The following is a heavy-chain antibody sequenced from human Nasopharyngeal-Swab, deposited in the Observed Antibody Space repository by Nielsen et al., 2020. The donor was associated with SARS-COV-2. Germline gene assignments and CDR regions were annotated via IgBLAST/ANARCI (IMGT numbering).Heavy chain of an antibody. D-gene: IGHD2-2*02. CDR2: INPSGGST. Sequence: ASVKVSCKASGDTFTSYYMHWVRQAPGQGLEWMGIINPSGGSTSYAQKFQGRVTMTRDTSTSTVYMELSSLRSEDTAVYYCARDHRYCSSTSCYTYYYYGMDVWGQGTTVTVSS. V-gene: IGHV1-46*01. J-gene: IGHJ6*02. CDR3: ARDHRYCSSTSCYTYYYYGMDV. CDR1: GDTFTSYY.